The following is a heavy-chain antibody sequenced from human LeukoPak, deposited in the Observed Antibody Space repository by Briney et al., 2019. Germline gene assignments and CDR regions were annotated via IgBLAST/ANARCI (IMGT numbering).Heavy chain of an antibody. V-gene: IGHV3-21*01. CDR2: ISSSSSYI. J-gene: IGHJ4*02. D-gene: IGHD3-10*01. CDR3: AREFGELSNY. CDR1: GFTFSSYS. Sequence: PGGSLRPSCAASGFTFSSYSMNWVRQTPGKGLEWVSSISSSSSYIYYADSVKGRFTISRDNAKNSLYLQMNSLRAEDTAVYYCAREFGELSNYWGQGTLVTVSS.